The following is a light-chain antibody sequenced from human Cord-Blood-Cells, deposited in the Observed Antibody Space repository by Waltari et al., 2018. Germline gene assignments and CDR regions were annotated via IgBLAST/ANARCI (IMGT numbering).Light chain of an antibody. Sequence: QSALPQPASVSGSPGQSITISCTGTSSDVGGYNYVSWYHQHPGNAPKLMIYDVSNRPSGVSNRFAGSKSGNTASRTISGLQAEDEADYDCSSYTSSSTVVFGGGTKLTVL. CDR2: DVS. CDR1: SSDVGGYNY. V-gene: IGLV2-14*01. J-gene: IGLJ2*01. CDR3: SSYTSSSTVV.